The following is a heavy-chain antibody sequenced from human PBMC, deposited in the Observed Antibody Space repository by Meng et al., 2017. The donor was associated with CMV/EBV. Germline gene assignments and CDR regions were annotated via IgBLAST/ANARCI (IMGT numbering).Heavy chain of an antibody. Sequence: GESLKISSAASGFTFSSYSMNWVRQAPGKGLEWVSSISSSSSYIYYADSVKGRFTISRDNAKNSLYLQMNSLRAEDTAVYYCARVNCSSTSCSWYYYGMDVWGQGTTVTVSS. CDR3: ARVNCSSTSCSWYYYGMDV. J-gene: IGHJ6*02. D-gene: IGHD2-2*01. V-gene: IGHV3-21*01. CDR1: GFTFSSYS. CDR2: ISSSSSYI.